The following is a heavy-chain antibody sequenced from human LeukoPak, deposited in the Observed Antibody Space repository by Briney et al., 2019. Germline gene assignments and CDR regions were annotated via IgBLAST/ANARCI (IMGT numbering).Heavy chain of an antibody. J-gene: IGHJ4*02. D-gene: IGHD2-15*01. CDR2: IIPIFGTA. CDR1: GGTFSSYA. V-gene: IGHV1-69*06. Sequence: GASVKVSCKASGGTFSSYAISWVRQAPGQGLEWMGGIIPIFGTANYAQKFQGRVTITADKSTSTAYMELSSLRSEDTAVYYCARSNCSGGSCYSEPFDYWGQGTLVTVSS. CDR3: ARSNCSGGSCYSEPFDY.